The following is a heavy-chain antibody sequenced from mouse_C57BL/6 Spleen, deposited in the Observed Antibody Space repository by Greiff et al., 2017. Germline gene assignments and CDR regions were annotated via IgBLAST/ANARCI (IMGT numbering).Heavy chain of an antibody. CDR1: GYSFTSYY. CDR3: ARYYSNYFDC. CDR2: IYPGSGNT. D-gene: IGHD2-5*01. V-gene: IGHV1-66*01. J-gene: IGHJ2*01. Sequence: VQLQESGPELVKPGASVKISCKASGYSFTSYYIHWVKQRPGQGLEWIGWIYPGSGNTKYNEKFKGKATLTADTSSSTAYMQLSSLTSEDSAVYYCARYYSNYFDCWGQGTTLTVSA.